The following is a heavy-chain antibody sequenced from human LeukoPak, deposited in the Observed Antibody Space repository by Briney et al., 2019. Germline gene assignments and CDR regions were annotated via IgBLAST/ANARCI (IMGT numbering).Heavy chain of an antibody. D-gene: IGHD5-18*01. J-gene: IGHJ3*02. CDR2: ISGSGGST. V-gene: IGHV3-23*01. Sequence: GGSLRLSCAASGFTFSSYAMSWVRQAPGKGLEWVSAISGSGGSTYYADSVKGRFTISRDNSKNTLYLQMNSLRAEDTAVYYCAEDQGDVDTAMEYAFDIWGQGTMVTVSS. CDR3: AEDQGDVDTAMEYAFDI. CDR1: GFTFSSYA.